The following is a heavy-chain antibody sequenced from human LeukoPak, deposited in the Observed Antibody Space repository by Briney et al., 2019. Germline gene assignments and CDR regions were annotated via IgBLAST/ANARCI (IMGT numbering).Heavy chain of an antibody. CDR3: ALTTGYNWNYLFP. J-gene: IGHJ5*02. V-gene: IGHV1-2*02. CDR2: INPNSGGT. Sequence: ASVKVSCKASGYTFTGYYMHWVRQAPGQGLEWMGWINPNSGGTNYAQKLQGRVTMTTDTSTSTAYMELRSLRSDDTAVYYCALTTGYNWNYLFPWGQGTLVTASS. CDR1: GYTFTGYY. D-gene: IGHD1-7*01.